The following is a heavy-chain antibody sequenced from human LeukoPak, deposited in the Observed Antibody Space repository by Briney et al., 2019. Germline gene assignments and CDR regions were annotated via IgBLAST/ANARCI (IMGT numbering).Heavy chain of an antibody. D-gene: IGHD3-10*01. Sequence: ASVKVTCKASGYTFTGYYMHWVRQAPGQGLEWMGWINPNSGGTNYAQKFQGRVTMTRDTSISTAYMELSRLRSDDTAVYYCASHRPVYGSGSYSAFDIWGQGTMVTVSS. V-gene: IGHV1-2*02. CDR2: INPNSGGT. J-gene: IGHJ3*02. CDR3: ASHRPVYGSGSYSAFDI. CDR1: GYTFTGYY.